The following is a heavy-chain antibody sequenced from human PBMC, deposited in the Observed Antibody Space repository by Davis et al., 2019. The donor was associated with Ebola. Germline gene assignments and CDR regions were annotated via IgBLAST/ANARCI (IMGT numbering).Heavy chain of an antibody. CDR3: ARARGITMVRGVILGIYYFDY. Sequence: PGGSLRLSCAASGFTFSSYWMSWVRQAPGKGLEWVANIKQDGSENYYVDSVKGRFTISRDNAKNSLYLQMNSLRAEDTAVYYCARARGITMVRGVILGIYYFDYWGQGALVTVSS. CDR1: GFTFSSYW. V-gene: IGHV3-7*03. CDR2: IKQDGSEN. D-gene: IGHD3-10*01. J-gene: IGHJ4*02.